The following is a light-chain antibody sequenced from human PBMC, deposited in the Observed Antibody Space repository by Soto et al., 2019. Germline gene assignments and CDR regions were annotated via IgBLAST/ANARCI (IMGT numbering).Light chain of an antibody. V-gene: IGKV1-39*01. CDR1: QSIFNY. Sequence: DIQMTQSPSSLSASVGDRFTITCRSSQSIFNYLNWYQQKPGKAPEVLIYAVSSLQIGVPSRFAGSGSGTDFTLTITDLRPEDSATYYCQQTYSELVYTFGRGTRLEIK. J-gene: IGKJ5*01. CDR2: AVS. CDR3: QQTYSELVYT.